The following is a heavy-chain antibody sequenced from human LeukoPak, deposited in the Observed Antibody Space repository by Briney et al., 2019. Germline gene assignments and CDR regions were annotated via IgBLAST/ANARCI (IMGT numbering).Heavy chain of an antibody. V-gene: IGHV3-21*04. CDR2: ISSSSSYI. J-gene: IGHJ4*02. Sequence: GGSLRLSCAASGFTFSSYSMNWVRQAPGKGLEWVSSISSSSSYIYYADSVKGRFTISRDNSKNTLYLQMNSLRAEDTAVYYCAKPIRGAENQEDYWGQGTLVTVSS. CDR1: GFTFSSYS. CDR3: AKPIRGAENQEDY. D-gene: IGHD1-14*01.